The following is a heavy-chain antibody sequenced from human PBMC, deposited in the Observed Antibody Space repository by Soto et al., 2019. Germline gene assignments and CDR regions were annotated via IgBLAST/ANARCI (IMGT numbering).Heavy chain of an antibody. J-gene: IGHJ4*02. CDR3: AKDIAIVVVPAAARLGYFDY. D-gene: IGHD2-2*01. CDR1: GFTFSSYA. CDR2: ISGSGGST. Sequence: GGSLRLSCAASGFTFSSYAVSWVRQAPGKGLEWVSAISGSGGSTYYADSVKGRFTISRDNSKNTLYLQMNSLRAEDTAVYYCAKDIAIVVVPAAARLGYFDYWGQGTLVTVSS. V-gene: IGHV3-23*01.